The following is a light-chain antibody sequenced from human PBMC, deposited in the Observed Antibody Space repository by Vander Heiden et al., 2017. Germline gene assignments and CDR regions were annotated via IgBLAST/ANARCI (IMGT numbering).Light chain of an antibody. CDR1: QSISNY. V-gene: IGKV1-39*01. Sequence: DIQMTQSPSSLSASVGDRVTIPCRASQSISNYLNWYQQRQGKAPQLLIYVVSNLQSGVPSRFSGSGSGTDFTLTISSLQPEDFATYYCQQTYSGGFTFGPGTKVDVK. CDR2: VVS. J-gene: IGKJ3*01. CDR3: QQTYSGGFT.